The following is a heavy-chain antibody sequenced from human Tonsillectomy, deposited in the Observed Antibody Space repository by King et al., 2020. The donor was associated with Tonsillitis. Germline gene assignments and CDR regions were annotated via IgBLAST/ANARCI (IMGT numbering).Heavy chain of an antibody. V-gene: IGHV5-51*01. J-gene: IGHJ4*02. D-gene: IGHD3-3*01. CDR2: IYPGDSDT. CDR3: ARQQYYDFWRGYYSPFDY. CDR1: GYSFTSYW. Sequence: QLVQSGAEVKKPGESLKISCKGSGYSFTSYWIGWVRQMPGKGLEWMGIIYPGDSDTRYSPSFQGQVTISADKSISTAYLQWSSLKASDTAMYYCARQQYYDFWRGYYSPFDYWGQGTLVTVSS.